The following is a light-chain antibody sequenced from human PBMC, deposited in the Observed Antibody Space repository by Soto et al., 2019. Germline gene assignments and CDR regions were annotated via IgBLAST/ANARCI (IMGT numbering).Light chain of an antibody. CDR1: SSDVGGYNY. V-gene: IGLV2-14*01. Sequence: QSALTQPASVSGSPGQSITISCTGTSSDVGGYNYVSWYQQHPGKALKLMIYEVSNRPSGVSNRFSDSKSGNTASLTISGLQAEDEADYYCSSYTSSSTLVFGTGTKVPS. CDR2: EVS. J-gene: IGLJ1*01. CDR3: SSYTSSSTLV.